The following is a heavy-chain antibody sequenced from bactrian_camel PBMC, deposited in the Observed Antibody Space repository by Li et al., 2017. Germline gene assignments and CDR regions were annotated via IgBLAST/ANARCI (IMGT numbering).Heavy chain of an antibody. Sequence: VQLVESGGGSVQEGGSLTLSCTASGITYTRYCMGWFRQAPGKEREGVAALASDGNTYYADSVKGRFTISEDNAKRTLYLQMNSLKTEDSAVYYCAAVRYLGLPNEYTAWGQGTQVTVS. V-gene: IGHV3S57*01. CDR1: GITYTRYC. CDR3: AAVRYLGLPNEYTA. J-gene: IGHJ4*01. CDR2: LASDGNT. D-gene: IGHD5*01.